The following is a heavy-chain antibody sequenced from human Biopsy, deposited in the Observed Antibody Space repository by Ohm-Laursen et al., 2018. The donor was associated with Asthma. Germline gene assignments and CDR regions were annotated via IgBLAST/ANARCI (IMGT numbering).Heavy chain of an antibody. D-gene: IGHD2-2*01. J-gene: IGHJ4*02. CDR1: GGTFNTFV. CDR2: FNSDFGTT. CDR3: ARKAGSCISRTCYSLDF. V-gene: IGHV1-69*01. Sequence: ESSAKVSCKSLGGTFNTFVIGWVRQAPGQGLMRMRGFNSDFGTTTYPQKFQDRVTITADDSTSTVYMELSSLRSEDTAVYYCARKAGSCISRTCYSLDFWGQGTLVTVSS.